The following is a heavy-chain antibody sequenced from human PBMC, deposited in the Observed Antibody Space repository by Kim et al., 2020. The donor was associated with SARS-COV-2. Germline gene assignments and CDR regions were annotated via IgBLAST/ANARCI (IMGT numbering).Heavy chain of an antibody. CDR1: GGTFSSYA. CDR2: IIPIFGTA. V-gene: IGHV1-69*13. CDR3: ARDRYSSSWYSPGNWFDP. D-gene: IGHD6-13*01. J-gene: IGHJ5*02. Sequence: SVKVSCKASGGTFSSYAISWVRQAPGQGLEWMGGIIPIFGTANYAQKFQGRVTITADESTSTAYMELSSLRSEDTAVYYCARDRYSSSWYSPGNWFDPWGQGTLVTVSS.